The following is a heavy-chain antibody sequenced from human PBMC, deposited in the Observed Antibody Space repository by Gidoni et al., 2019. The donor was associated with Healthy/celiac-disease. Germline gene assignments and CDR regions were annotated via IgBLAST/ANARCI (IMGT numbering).Heavy chain of an antibody. CDR2: SDSVGST. D-gene: IGHD2-15*01. J-gene: IGHJ6*02. V-gene: IGHV3-53*04. CDR1: GFPVSSNY. CDR3: ARTPSHYYGMDV. Sequence: EVQLVESGGDWVRPGGSLRLSCAASGFPVSSNYMSCVRQAPGKGLEWGSVSDSVGSTYYAYSVKVRFTSSRHNAKNTLYLQINSLRAEDTAVYYCARTPSHYYGMDVWGQGTTVTVSS.